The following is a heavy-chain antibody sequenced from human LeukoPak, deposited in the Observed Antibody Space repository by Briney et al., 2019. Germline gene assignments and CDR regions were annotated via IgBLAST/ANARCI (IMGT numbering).Heavy chain of an antibody. CDR2: IYYSGST. Sequence: SETLSLTCTVSGGSISSGDYYWSWIRQPPGKGLEWIGYIYYSGSTNYNPSLNSRVTISVDTSKNQFSLRLSSVTAADTAIYYCARAVSGRFDYWGQGTLVTVSS. V-gene: IGHV4-30-4*01. CDR3: ARAVSGRFDY. CDR1: GGSISSGDYY. J-gene: IGHJ4*02. D-gene: IGHD6-19*01.